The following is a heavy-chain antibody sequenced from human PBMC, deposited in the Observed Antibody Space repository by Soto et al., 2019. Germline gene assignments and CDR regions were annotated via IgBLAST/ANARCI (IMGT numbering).Heavy chain of an antibody. Sequence: GGSLRLSCSASRFTFSSYTMNWVRQAPGKGLEWVSSISSSTTYIYYADSVKGRFTISRDNAKNSLYLQVNSLRAEDTAVYYYARDFDSSGYYGPVGAFDIWGQGTMVTVSS. CDR3: ARDFDSSGYYGPVGAFDI. CDR2: ISSSTTYI. D-gene: IGHD3-22*01. CDR1: RFTFSSYT. J-gene: IGHJ3*02. V-gene: IGHV3-21*03.